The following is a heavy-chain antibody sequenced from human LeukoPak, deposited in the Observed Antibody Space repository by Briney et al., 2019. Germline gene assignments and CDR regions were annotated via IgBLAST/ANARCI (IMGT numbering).Heavy chain of an antibody. D-gene: IGHD5-24*01. CDR2: IYTSGST. V-gene: IGHV4-61*02. CDR3: ARMTHGSGFDY. J-gene: IGHJ4*02. CDR1: GGSISSGGYY. Sequence: SETLSLTCTVSGGSISSGGYYWSWIRQPAGKGLEWIGRIYTSGSTNYNPSLKSRVTISIDTSKNQFSPKLTSVTAADTAVYYCARMTHGSGFDYWGQGSLVTVSS.